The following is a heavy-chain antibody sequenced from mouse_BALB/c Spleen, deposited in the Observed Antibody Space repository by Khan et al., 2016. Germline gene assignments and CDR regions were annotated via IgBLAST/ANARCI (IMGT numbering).Heavy chain of an antibody. J-gene: IGHJ4*01. CDR3: ARYDGSSYMRGMDY. CDR2: ISYSGGT. CDR1: GDSITSGY. D-gene: IGHD1-1*01. Sequence: EVQLQESGPSLVKPSQTLSLTCSVTGDSITSGYWNWIRKFPGNKLEYMGYISYSGGTYNNPSLKSRISITRDTSKNQYYLQLNSVTTEDTGTYYCARYDGSSYMRGMDYWGQGLSVTVSS. V-gene: IGHV3-8*02.